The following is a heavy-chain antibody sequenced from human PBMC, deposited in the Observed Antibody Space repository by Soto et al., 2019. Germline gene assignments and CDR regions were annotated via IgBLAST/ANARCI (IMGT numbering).Heavy chain of an antibody. Sequence: QLQLQESGSGLVKPSQTLSLTCAVSGGSISSGGYSWSWIRQPPGKGLEWIGYIYHSGSTYYNPSLKSRVTISVDRSKNQFSLTLSSVTAADTAVYYCARYEGYCSGGSCYSPWGQGTLVTVSS. CDR2: IYHSGST. J-gene: IGHJ5*02. D-gene: IGHD2-15*01. CDR1: GGSISSGGYS. CDR3: ARYEGYCSGGSCYSP. V-gene: IGHV4-30-2*01.